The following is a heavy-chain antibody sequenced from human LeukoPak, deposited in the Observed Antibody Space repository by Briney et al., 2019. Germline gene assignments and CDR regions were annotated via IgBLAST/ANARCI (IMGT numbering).Heavy chain of an antibody. CDR1: GYTFTSYY. J-gene: IGHJ4*02. V-gene: IGHV1-46*01. CDR2: INPSGGST. D-gene: IGHD6-19*01. CDR3: ARVCGSVADLNY. Sequence: GASVKVSCKASGYTFTSYYMHWVRQAPGQGLEWMGIINPSGGSTSYAQEFQGRVTMTRDTSTSTVYMELSSLRSEDTAVYYCARVCGSVADLNYWGQGTLVTVSS.